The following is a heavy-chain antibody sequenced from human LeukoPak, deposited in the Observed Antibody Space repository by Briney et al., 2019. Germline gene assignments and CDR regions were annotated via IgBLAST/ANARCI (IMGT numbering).Heavy chain of an antibody. CDR1: GGTFSRYT. J-gene: IGHJ4*02. Sequence: SVKVSCKASGGTFSRYTISWVRQAPGQGLQWMGGIIPLFGTANYAKNFQGRVMITADESTSTAFMELSSLRSEDTAVYYCAREWDYDSNGYYYYYRGQGTLVTVSS. V-gene: IGHV1-69*01. CDR3: AREWDYDSNGYYYYY. CDR2: IIPLFGTA. D-gene: IGHD3-22*01.